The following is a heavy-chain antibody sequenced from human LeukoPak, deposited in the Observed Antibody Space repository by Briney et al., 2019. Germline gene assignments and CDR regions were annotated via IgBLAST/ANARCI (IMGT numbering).Heavy chain of an antibody. CDR3: AREAYYSGSGNSYYFDY. V-gene: IGHV1-2*02. CDR1: GYTFTGYY. J-gene: IGHJ4*02. Sequence: ASVKVSCKASGYTFTGYYLHWVRQAPGQGLEWMGWINPNSGATNYAQNFQGRVTMTRDTSISTAYMELSRLISDDTAVYYCAREAYYSGSGNSYYFDYWGQGTLVTVSS. CDR2: INPNSGAT. D-gene: IGHD3-10*01.